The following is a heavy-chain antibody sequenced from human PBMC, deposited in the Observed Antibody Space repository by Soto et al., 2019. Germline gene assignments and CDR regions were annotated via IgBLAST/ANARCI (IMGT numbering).Heavy chain of an antibody. V-gene: IGHV1-18*01. CDR2: ISAYNGNT. CDR1: GYTFASFG. J-gene: IGHJ4*02. CDR3: ARGTGYHTH. Sequence: QVHLVQSGAEVKKPGASVKVSCKASGYTFASFGFSWVRQAPGQGLEWMGWISAYNGNTNHAQKFQGRVTMTTDTSTSTTYMELRSLRSDDTAMYYCARGTGYHTHWGQGTLVSVSS. D-gene: IGHD3-16*02.